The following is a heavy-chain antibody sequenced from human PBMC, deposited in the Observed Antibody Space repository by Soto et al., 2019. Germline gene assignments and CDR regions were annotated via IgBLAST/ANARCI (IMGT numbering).Heavy chain of an antibody. CDR2: IIPIFGTA. CDR1: GGTFSSYA. CDR3: ARGLRSIAAHLAGMDV. J-gene: IGHJ6*02. Sequence: SVKVSCKASGGTFSSYAISWVRQAPGQGLEWMGGIIPIFGTANYAQKFQGRVTITADESTSTAYMELSSLRSEDTAVYYCARGLRSIAAHLAGMDVWGQGTTVTVSS. V-gene: IGHV1-69*13. D-gene: IGHD6-6*01.